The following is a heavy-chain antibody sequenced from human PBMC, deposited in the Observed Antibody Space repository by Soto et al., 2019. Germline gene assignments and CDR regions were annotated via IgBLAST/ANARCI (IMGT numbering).Heavy chain of an antibody. CDR3: ARYLPLEQQLVRQTGVDP. D-gene: IGHD6-13*01. CDR1: GGSISSGGYY. J-gene: IGHJ5*02. CDR2: IYYSGST. V-gene: IGHV4-31*03. Sequence: SETLSLTCTVSGGSISSGGYYWSWIRQHPGKGLEWIGYIYYSGSTYYNPSLKSRVTISVDTSKNQFSLKLSSVTAADTAVYYCARYLPLEQQLVRQTGVDPWGQATLVIVSS.